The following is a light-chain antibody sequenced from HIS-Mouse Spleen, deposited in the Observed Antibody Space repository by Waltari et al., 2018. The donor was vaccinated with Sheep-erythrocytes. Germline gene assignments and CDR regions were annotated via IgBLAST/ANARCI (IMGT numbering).Light chain of an antibody. V-gene: IGLV2-23*01. Sequence: QSALTQPASVSGSPGQSITISCTGTSSDVGSYNLVSWYQQHPGKAPQLMIYARSKRPSGVAIRFAGSKTGTTASLTISGLQAEDEADYYCCSYAGSSTPWVFGGGTKLTVL. CDR2: ARS. CDR1: SSDVGSYNL. J-gene: IGLJ3*02. CDR3: CSYAGSSTPWV.